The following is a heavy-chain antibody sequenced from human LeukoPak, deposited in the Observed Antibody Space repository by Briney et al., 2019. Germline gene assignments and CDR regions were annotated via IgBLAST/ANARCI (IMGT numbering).Heavy chain of an antibody. V-gene: IGHV6-1*01. CDR3: ARDPMIGAVEAFDI. D-gene: IGHD3-22*01. Sequence: SQTLSLTCAISGDSVSSNSAAWSWIRQSPSRGLEWLGRTYYRSKWYNDYPVSVKSRVTITPATSKNQFSLHLNSVTPEDTAVYYCARDPMIGAVEAFDIWGQGTMVTVSS. CDR2: TYYRSKWYN. J-gene: IGHJ3*02. CDR1: GDSVSSNSAA.